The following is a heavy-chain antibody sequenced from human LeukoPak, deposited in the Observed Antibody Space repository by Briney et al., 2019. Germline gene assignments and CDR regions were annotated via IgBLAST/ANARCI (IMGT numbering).Heavy chain of an antibody. CDR2: IYHSGST. Sequence: KPSQTLSLTCAVSGGSISSGGYSWSWIRQPPGKGLEWIGYIYHSGSTYYNPSLKSRVTISVDRSKNQFSLKLSSVTAADTAVYYCARTNTYYYDSSGYSYFDYWGQGTLVTVS. V-gene: IGHV4-30-2*01. CDR1: GGSISSGGYS. CDR3: ARTNTYYYDSSGYSYFDY. D-gene: IGHD3-22*01. J-gene: IGHJ4*02.